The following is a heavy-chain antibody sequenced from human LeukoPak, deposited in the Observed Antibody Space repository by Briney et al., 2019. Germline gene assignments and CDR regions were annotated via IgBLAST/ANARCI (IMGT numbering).Heavy chain of an antibody. CDR1: GLTFSGSA. D-gene: IGHD6-13*01. V-gene: IGHV3-73*01. Sequence: TGGSLRLSCAASGLTFSGSAMHWVRKASGKGLEWVGRIRSKANSYATAYAASVKGRFTISRDDSKNTAYLQMNSLKTEDTAVYYCTRRAAGGYFDPWGQGTLVTVSS. CDR2: IRSKANSYAT. CDR3: TRRAAGGYFDP. J-gene: IGHJ5*02.